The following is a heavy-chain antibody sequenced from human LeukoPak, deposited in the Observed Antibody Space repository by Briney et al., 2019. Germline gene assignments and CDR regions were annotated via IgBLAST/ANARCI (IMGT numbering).Heavy chain of an antibody. CDR3: TRYNNDHFDY. D-gene: IGHD1-14*01. CDR1: GFTFGGYG. J-gene: IGHJ4*02. CDR2: IAYDGSRA. Sequence: GGSLRLSCAGSGFTFGGYGMHWFRQTPGKGLKWVAVIAYDGSRAFYADSVKGRFTISRDNSKNTMSVQMDDLRAEDTAVYYCTRYNNDHFDYWGQGTLVTVSS. V-gene: IGHV3-33*01.